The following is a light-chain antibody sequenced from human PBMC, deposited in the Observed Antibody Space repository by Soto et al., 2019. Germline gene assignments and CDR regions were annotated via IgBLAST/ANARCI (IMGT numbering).Light chain of an antibody. CDR1: QSISSW. CDR3: QQSYSTPT. V-gene: IGKV1-5*01. J-gene: IGKJ1*01. CDR2: DAS. Sequence: DIQMTPSPSTLSASVGDRVTITCRASQSISSWLAWYQQKLGRAPRLLIYDASSLESGVPSRFSGSGYGTEFTLTISSLQPEDFATYYCQQSYSTPTFGQGTKVDI.